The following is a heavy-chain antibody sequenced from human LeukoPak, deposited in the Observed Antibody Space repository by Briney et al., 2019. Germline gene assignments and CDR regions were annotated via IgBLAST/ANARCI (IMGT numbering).Heavy chain of an antibody. Sequence: SETLSLTCTVFGYSISSYYWSWIRQPPGKGLEWIGYVYYSGNTNYNPSLKSRVTISLDAAKSQLSLKLNSMTAADTAVYYCATVSSSSWYGPFDYWGQGILVTVSS. CDR3: ATVSSSSWYGPFDY. D-gene: IGHD6-13*01. CDR1: GYSISSYY. CDR2: VYYSGNT. J-gene: IGHJ4*02. V-gene: IGHV4-59*01.